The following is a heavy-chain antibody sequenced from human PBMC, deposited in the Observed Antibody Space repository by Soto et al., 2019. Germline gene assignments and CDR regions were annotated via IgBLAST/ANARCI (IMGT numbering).Heavy chain of an antibody. CDR2: ISYDGSNK. CDR1: GFTFSSYG. V-gene: IGHV3-30*18. CDR3: AKEPLYSSSVDY. D-gene: IGHD6-13*01. J-gene: IGHJ4*02. Sequence: GGSLRLSCAASGFTFSSYGMHWVRQAPGKGLEWVAVISYDGSNKYYADSVKGRFTISRDNSKNTLYLQMNSLRAGDTAVYYCAKEPLYSSSVDYWGQGTLVTVSS.